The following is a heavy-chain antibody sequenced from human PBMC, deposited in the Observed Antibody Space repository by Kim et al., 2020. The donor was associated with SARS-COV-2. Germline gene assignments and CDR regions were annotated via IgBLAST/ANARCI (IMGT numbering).Heavy chain of an antibody. Sequence: SVKVSCKASGGTFSSYGITWVRQAPGQGLEWMGWIIPICGTANYAQKFQGRVTITADESTSTAYMELSSLRSEDTAVYYCARDRGIVAVWFGAFAICG. CDR3: ARDRGIVAVWFGAFAI. V-gene: IGHV1-69*13. J-gene: IGHJ3*02. D-gene: IGHD2-2*01. CDR1: GGTFSSYG. CDR2: IIPICGTA.